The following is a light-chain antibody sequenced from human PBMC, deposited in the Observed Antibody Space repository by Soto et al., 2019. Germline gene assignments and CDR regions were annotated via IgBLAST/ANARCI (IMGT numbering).Light chain of an antibody. Sequence: QSALTQPPSAFGSPGQSVTISCTGATIGLVGYNYVSWYQQRPGNAPKLIIYEVTKRPSGVPDRFSGSKSGDTASLTVSGLQAADEADYYCSSYVGSNNLEFGGGTKLTVL. V-gene: IGLV2-8*01. CDR2: EVT. J-gene: IGLJ3*02. CDR1: TIGLVGYNY. CDR3: SSYVGSNNLE.